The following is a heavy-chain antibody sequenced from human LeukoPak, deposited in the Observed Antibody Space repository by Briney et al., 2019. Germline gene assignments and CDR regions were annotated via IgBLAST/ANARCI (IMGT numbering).Heavy chain of an antibody. Sequence: KSSDTLSLTCTVSGGSLSSYYWTWIQQPPGRGLEWIGCIDYSGSNNFNTSLKSRVTLSVDSSNNQFSLSLTSVTAADTAVYYCARDGRLGGIDFWGQGALVTVSS. CDR3: ARDGRLGGIDF. D-gene: IGHD1-26*01. V-gene: IGHV4-59*01. CDR2: IDYSGSN. CDR1: GGSLSSYY. J-gene: IGHJ4*02.